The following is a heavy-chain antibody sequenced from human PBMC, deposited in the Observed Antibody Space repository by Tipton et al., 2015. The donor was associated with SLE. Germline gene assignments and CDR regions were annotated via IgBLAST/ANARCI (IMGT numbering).Heavy chain of an antibody. Sequence: QSGPEVKKPGSSVKVSCKASGGTFSSYAISWVRQAPGQGLEWMGGIIPIFGTANYAQKFQGRVTITTDESTSTAYMELSSLRSEDTAVYYCARVLHCGGDCYTSWFDPWGQGTLVTVSS. V-gene: IGHV1-69*05. CDR1: GGTFSSYA. J-gene: IGHJ5*02. CDR3: ARVLHCGGDCYTSWFDP. D-gene: IGHD2-21*01. CDR2: IIPIFGTA.